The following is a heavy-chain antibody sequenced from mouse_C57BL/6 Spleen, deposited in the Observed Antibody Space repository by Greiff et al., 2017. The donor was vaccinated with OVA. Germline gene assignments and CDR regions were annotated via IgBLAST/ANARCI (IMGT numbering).Heavy chain of an antibody. V-gene: IGHV3-6*01. Sequence: VQLQQSGPGLVKPSQSLSLTCSVTGYSITSGYYWNWIRQFPGNKLEWMGYISYDGSNNYNPSLKNRISITRDTSKNQFFLKLNSVTTEDTATYYCARDSSGSWGQGTLVTVSA. CDR1: GYSITSGYY. CDR2: ISYDGSN. CDR3: ARDSSGS. D-gene: IGHD3-2*02. J-gene: IGHJ3*01.